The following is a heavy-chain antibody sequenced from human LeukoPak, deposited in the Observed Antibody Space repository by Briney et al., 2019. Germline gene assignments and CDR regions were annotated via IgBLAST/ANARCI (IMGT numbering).Heavy chain of an antibody. Sequence: ASVKVSCKASGGTFISYAISWVRQAPGQGLEWMGGIIPTFGTANYAQKFQGRVTITADESTSTAYMELSSLRSEDTAVYYCARYGSRDGDYYYYGMDVWGKGTTVTVSS. J-gene: IGHJ6*04. CDR1: GGTFISYA. D-gene: IGHD5-24*01. CDR2: IIPTFGTA. V-gene: IGHV1-69*01. CDR3: ARYGSRDGDYYYYGMDV.